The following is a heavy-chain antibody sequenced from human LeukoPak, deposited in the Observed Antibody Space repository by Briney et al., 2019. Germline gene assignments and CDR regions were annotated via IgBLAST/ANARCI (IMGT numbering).Heavy chain of an antibody. CDR3: AREYCSGGSCYVYYYGMDV. CDR2: IIPIFGTA. CDR1: GGTFSSYA. D-gene: IGHD2-15*01. Sequence: GASVKVSCKASGGTFSSYAISWVRQAPGQGLEWMGGIIPIFGTANYAQEFQGRVTITADESTSTAYMELSSLRSEDTAVYYCAREYCSGGSCYVYYYGMDVWGQGTTVTVSS. J-gene: IGHJ6*02. V-gene: IGHV1-69*13.